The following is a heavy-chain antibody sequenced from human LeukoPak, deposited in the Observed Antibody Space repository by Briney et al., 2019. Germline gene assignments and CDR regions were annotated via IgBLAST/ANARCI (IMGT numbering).Heavy chain of an antibody. J-gene: IGHJ6*02. CDR1: GGSISSYY. V-gene: IGHV4-59*01. Sequence: PPETLSLTCTVFGGSISSYYWRWIRQPPGKGLEWIGYIYYSGSNPYNPSLKNSVTISVDTTNTEFTLKRSSETAADTAVYYCASHILPSSGYNTRKVAYYDGMDVWGQGTTVTASS. CDR3: ASHILPSSGYNTRKVAYYDGMDV. D-gene: IGHD3-22*01. CDR2: IYYSGSN.